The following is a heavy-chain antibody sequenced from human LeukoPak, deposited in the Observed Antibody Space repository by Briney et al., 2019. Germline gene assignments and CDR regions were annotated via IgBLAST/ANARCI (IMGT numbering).Heavy chain of an antibody. J-gene: IGHJ6*02. CDR1: GFTFSSYA. CDR2: ISYDGSNK. Sequence: GGSLRLSCAASGFTFSSYAMHWVRQAPGKGLEWVAVISYDGSNKYYADSVKGRFTISRDNSKNTLYLQMNSPRAEDTAVYYCARGYSYANYYYYGMDVWGQGTTVTVSS. D-gene: IGHD5-18*01. V-gene: IGHV3-30*04. CDR3: ARGYSYANYYYYGMDV.